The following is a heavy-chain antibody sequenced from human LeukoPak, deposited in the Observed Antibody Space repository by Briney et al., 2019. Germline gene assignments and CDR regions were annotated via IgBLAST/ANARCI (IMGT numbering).Heavy chain of an antibody. D-gene: IGHD5-18*01. CDR1: GFTINTYT. CDR2: ITGGDGAT. Sequence: GGSLRLSCAVSGFTINTYTLTWVRQAPGKRPEWLSAITGGDGATYYADSVRGRFTISRDNSKNTLYLQMNSLRAEDTAVYYCARGYSYGRGYFDYWGQGTLVTVSS. V-gene: IGHV3-23*01. CDR3: ARGYSYGRGYFDY. J-gene: IGHJ4*02.